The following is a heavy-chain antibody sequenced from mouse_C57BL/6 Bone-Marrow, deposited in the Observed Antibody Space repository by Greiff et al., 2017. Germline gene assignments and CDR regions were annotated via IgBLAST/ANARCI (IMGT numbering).Heavy chain of an antibody. J-gene: IGHJ1*03. V-gene: IGHV14-1*01. CDR2: IDPEDGDT. Sequence: VQLQQSGAELVRPGASVKLSCTASGFNITDYYMHWVKQRPEQGLEWIGRIDPEDGDTEYAPKFQGKATMTADTSSNTAYLQLSSLTSEDTAVYYCTSCYGSSPCWYFDVWGRGTTVTVSS. CDR3: TSCYGSSPCWYFDV. CDR1: GFNITDYY. D-gene: IGHD1-1*01.